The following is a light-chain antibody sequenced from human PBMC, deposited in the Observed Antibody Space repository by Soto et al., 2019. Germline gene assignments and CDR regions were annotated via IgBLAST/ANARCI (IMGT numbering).Light chain of an antibody. V-gene: IGKV3-11*01. Sequence: EIVLTLSPDTLSLSPGERVTLSCRASQSVSNSLAWYQQKPGQPPRLLIYDVSNRATGIPARFSGSGSGTDFTLTITSLEPEDFAVYFCHQRYNWPRVTFGQGTRLEIK. J-gene: IGKJ5*01. CDR3: HQRYNWPRVT. CDR2: DVS. CDR1: QSVSNS.